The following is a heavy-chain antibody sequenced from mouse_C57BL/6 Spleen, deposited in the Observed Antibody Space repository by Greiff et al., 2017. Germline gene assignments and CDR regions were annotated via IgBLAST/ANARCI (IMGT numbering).Heavy chain of an antibody. CDR2: IRSGSSTI. CDR1: GFTFSDYG. D-gene: IGHD1-1*01. V-gene: IGHV5-17*01. Sequence: EVQLVESGGGLVKPGGSLKLSCAASGFTFSDYGMHWVRQAPEKGLAWVAYIRSGSSTIYYADTVKGRFTISRDNANNTLFLPMISLRSEDTAMYDCARACYYSDSSYRYAMDYWGQGTSVTVSS. J-gene: IGHJ4*01. CDR3: ARACYYSDSSYRYAMDY.